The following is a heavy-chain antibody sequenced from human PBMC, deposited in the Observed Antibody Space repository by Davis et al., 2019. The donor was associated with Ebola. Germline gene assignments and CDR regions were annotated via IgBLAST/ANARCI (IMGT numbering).Heavy chain of an antibody. Sequence: GESLKISCAASGFTFSDYYMSWIRQAPGKGLEWVSYISSSGSPIYYADSVKGRFTISRDNAKNSLYLQMNSLRAEDTAVYYCARHRIGYSSGWYYNWFDPWGQGTLVTVSS. CDR2: ISSSGSPI. CDR3: ARHRIGYSSGWYYNWFDP. CDR1: GFTFSDYY. J-gene: IGHJ5*02. V-gene: IGHV3-11*04. D-gene: IGHD6-19*01.